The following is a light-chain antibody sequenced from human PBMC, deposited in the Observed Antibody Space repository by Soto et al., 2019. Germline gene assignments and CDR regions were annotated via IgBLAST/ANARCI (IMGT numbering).Light chain of an antibody. CDR1: QSVGNW. J-gene: IGKJ1*01. Sequence: DIQRTQSPSTLSASVGDRVTMTCRASQSVGNWLAWYQQKPGKAPKLLIYKASSLESGVPSRFSGSGSVTAFTLTISGLQPDDFATYYCQQYDTYRTFGQGTKVEVK. V-gene: IGKV1-5*03. CDR3: QQYDTYRT. CDR2: KAS.